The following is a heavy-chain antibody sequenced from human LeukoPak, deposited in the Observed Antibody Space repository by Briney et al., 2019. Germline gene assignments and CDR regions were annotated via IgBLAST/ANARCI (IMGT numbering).Heavy chain of an antibody. CDR1: GGSISSGDYY. Sequence: SETLSLTCTVSGGSISSGDYYWSWIRQPPGKGLEWIGYIYYSGSTYYNPSLKSRVTISVDTSKNQFSLKLSSVTAADTAVYYCASDSSGYLDAFDIWGQGTMVTVSS. V-gene: IGHV4-30-4*08. D-gene: IGHD3-22*01. CDR3: ASDSSGYLDAFDI. J-gene: IGHJ3*02. CDR2: IYYSGST.